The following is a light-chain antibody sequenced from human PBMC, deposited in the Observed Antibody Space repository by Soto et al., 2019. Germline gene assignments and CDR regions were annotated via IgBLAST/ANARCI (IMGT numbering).Light chain of an antibody. CDR3: QSYDSSLSGVV. CDR1: SSNTGAGYD. Sequence: QSVLTQPPSVSGAPGQRVTISCTGSSSNTGAGYDVHWYQQLPGTAPKLLIYGSSNRPSGVPDRFSGSKSGTSASLAITGLQAGDEADYYCQSYDSSLSGVVFGGGTKVTVL. V-gene: IGLV1-40*01. J-gene: IGLJ3*02. CDR2: GSS.